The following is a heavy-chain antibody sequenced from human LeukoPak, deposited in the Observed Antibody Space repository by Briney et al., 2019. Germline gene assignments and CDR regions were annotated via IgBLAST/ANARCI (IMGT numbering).Heavy chain of an antibody. CDR3: ARRHEGYCSSTSCYAQWFDP. CDR1: GGSISISIAY. J-gene: IGHJ5*02. V-gene: IGHV4-39*01. Sequence: SETLSLTCAVSGGSISISIAYWGWVRLPPGRGLGWMVSIYYSGSTYYNPTIKSRVTISVDTSKNQFSLKLSSVTVADTAVYYCARRHEGYCSSTSCYAQWFDPWGQGTLVTVSS. D-gene: IGHD2-2*01. CDR2: IYYSGST.